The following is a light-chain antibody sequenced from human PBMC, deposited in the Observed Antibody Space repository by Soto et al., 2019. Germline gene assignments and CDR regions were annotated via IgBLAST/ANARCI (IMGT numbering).Light chain of an antibody. Sequence: QSALTQPASVSGSPGQSITISCSGTSSDVGGYDYVSWYQQNPGKAPKLVIYEVSNRPSGVSNRFSGSKSGNTASLTISGLQAEDEADYYCISYSGSSASYVFGTGTKRTVL. CDR2: EVS. V-gene: IGLV2-14*01. CDR1: SSDVGGYDY. CDR3: ISYSGSSASYV. J-gene: IGLJ1*01.